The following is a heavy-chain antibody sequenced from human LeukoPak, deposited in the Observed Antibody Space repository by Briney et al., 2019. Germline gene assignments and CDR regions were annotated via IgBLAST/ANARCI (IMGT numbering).Heavy chain of an antibody. Sequence: GGSPRLSCAASGFTVSNNYMSWVRQAPGKGLEWVSVIYSGGSTYYADSVKGRFTISRDNSRNTLFLQMNSLRAEDTAVYYCAREDTAMANGAYNWGQGTLVTVSS. CDR3: AREDTAMANGAYN. J-gene: IGHJ4*02. D-gene: IGHD5-18*01. V-gene: IGHV3-53*01. CDR2: IYSGGST. CDR1: GFTVSNNY.